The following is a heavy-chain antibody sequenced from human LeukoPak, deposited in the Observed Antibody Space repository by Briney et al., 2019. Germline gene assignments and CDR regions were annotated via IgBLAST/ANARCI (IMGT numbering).Heavy chain of an antibody. CDR2: ISSSSSTI. V-gene: IGHV3-48*04. CDR1: GFTFSSYS. D-gene: IGHD1-26*01. J-gene: IGHJ4*02. Sequence: GGSLRLSCAASGFTFSSYSMNWVRQAPGKGLEWVSYISSSSSTIYYADSVKGRFTISRDNAKNSLYLQMNSLRAEDTAVYYCARGYTLEIGGSYPRMVFGYWGQGTLVTVSS. CDR3: ARGYTLEIGGSYPRMVFGY.